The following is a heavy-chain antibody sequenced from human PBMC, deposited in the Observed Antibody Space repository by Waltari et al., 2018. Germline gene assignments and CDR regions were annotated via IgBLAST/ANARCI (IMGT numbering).Heavy chain of an antibody. J-gene: IGHJ4*02. V-gene: IGHV1-69*04. CDR2: IIPILGIA. CDR1: GGTFSSYA. Sequence: QVQLVQSGAEVKKPGSSVKVSCKASGGTFSSYAISWVRQATGQGLEWMGGIIPILGIANYAQKFQGRVTITADESTSTAYMELSSLRSEDTAVYYCARGGPSRGYSGYALDYWGQGTLVTVSS. CDR3: ARGGPSRGYSGYALDY. D-gene: IGHD5-12*01.